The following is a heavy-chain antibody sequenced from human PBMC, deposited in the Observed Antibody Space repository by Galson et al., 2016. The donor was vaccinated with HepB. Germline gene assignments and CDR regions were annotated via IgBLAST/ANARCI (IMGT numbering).Heavy chain of an antibody. D-gene: IGHD2-2*01. V-gene: IGHV4-61*01. CDR1: GGSVNSGSYY. CDR3: ARSARYCSGTSCYLPYFDY. Sequence: ETLSLTCTVSGGSVNSGSYYWSWIRQPPGKGLEWIGYIYYSGSTNYDPSLKSRVAISVDTSKNQFSLKLSSVTAADTAVYYCARSARYCSGTSCYLPYFDYWGQGTLVTVSS. CDR2: IYYSGST. J-gene: IGHJ4*02.